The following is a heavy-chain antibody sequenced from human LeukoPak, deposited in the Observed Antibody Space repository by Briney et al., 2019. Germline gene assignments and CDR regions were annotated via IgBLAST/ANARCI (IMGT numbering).Heavy chain of an antibody. CDR2: IRYDGSNK. V-gene: IGHV3-30*02. J-gene: IGHJ4*02. D-gene: IGHD2-15*01. Sequence: GGSLRLSCAASGFTFSSYAMSWVRQAPGKGLEWVAFIRYDGSNKYYADSVKGRFTISRDKSKNTLYLQMNSLRAEDTAVYYCAKVLPGSDCFDYWGQGTLVTVSS. CDR1: GFTFSSYA. CDR3: AKVLPGSDCFDY.